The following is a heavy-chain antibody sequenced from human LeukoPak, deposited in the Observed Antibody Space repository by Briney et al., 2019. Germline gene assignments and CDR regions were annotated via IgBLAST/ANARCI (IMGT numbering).Heavy chain of an antibody. V-gene: IGHV4-59*01. D-gene: IGHD4-11*01. CDR1: GGSISSYY. CDR2: IYYSGST. J-gene: IGHJ5*02. CDR3: ARTRQYYSTGNWFDP. Sequence: SETLSLTCTVSGGSISSYYWSWIRQPPGKGLEWIGYIYYSGSTNYNPSLKSRVTISVDTSKNQFSLKLSSVTAADTAVYYCARTRQYYSTGNWFDPWGQGTLVTVSS.